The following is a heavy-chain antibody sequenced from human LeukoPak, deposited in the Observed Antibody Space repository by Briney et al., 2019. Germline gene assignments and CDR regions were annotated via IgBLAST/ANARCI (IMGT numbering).Heavy chain of an antibody. D-gene: IGHD2-2*01. Sequence: ASVKVSCKPSVYTFTGCDLHWVHQAPGQGLEWMGWIKPNSGGTNYAQKFQGRDTMTRDTSISTAYMELSRLSSDDTALYYCSRRSSTSITYYMDVWGKGTTVTVSS. CDR3: SRRSSTSITYYMDV. V-gene: IGHV1-2*02. CDR2: IKPNSGGT. CDR1: VYTFTGCD. J-gene: IGHJ6*03.